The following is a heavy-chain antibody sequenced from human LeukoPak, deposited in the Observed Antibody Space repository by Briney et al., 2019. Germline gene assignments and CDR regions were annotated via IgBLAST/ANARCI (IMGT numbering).Heavy chain of an antibody. Sequence: GGSLRLSCAASGFTFSVSTMAWVRQAPGKGLEWGSAIDNQIFYADSVKGRFTISRDDSRNTLYLQMNSLRVEDSAIYYCARDRFGDYDYWGQGTLVTVSS. D-gene: IGHD4-17*01. CDR3: ARDRFGDYDY. CDR1: GFTFSVST. V-gene: IGHV3-23*01. CDR2: IDNQI. J-gene: IGHJ4*02.